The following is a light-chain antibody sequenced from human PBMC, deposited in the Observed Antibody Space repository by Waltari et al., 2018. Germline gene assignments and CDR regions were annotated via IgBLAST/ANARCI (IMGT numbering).Light chain of an antibody. J-gene: IGLJ1*01. V-gene: IGLV2-23*01. CDR3: CSYTGSSTSYG. CDR2: EAT. CDR1: STDLASYNL. Sequence: QSALSQPASVSGSPGQSLTITCTGASTDLASYNLVAWYQHHPTRAPKLIIYEATKRPSGISQRLSGAKSGATASLRISGRQADDEADYYCCSYTGSSTSYGCGGGTKVTVL.